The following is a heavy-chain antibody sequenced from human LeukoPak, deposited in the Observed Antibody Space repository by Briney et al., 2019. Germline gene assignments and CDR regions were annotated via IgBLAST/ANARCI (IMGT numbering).Heavy chain of an antibody. CDR3: ARDGGHWFDP. CDR1: GGSISSSSYY. CDR2: IYTSGST. D-gene: IGHD3-10*01. J-gene: IGHJ5*02. V-gene: IGHV4-39*07. Sequence: SETLSLTCTVSGGSISSSSYYWGWIRQPPGKGLEWIGRIYTSGSTNYNPSLKSRVTMSVDTSKNQFSLKLSSVTAADTAVYYCARDGGHWFDPWGQGTLVTVSS.